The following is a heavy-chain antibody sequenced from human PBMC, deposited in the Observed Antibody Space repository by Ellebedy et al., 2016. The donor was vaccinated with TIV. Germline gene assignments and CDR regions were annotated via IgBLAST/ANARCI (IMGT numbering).Heavy chain of an antibody. J-gene: IGHJ5*02. CDR1: GFTFSSYA. CDR3: AKAGPSYCSGGSCYSLA. Sequence: GGSLRLSCAASGFTFSSYAMSWVRQAPGKGLEWVSGISGSGGSTYHADSVKGRFTISRDNSKNTAYLQMNSLRAEDTAVYYCAKAGPSYCSGGSCYSLAWGQGTLVTVSS. CDR2: ISGSGGST. D-gene: IGHD2-15*01. V-gene: IGHV3-23*01.